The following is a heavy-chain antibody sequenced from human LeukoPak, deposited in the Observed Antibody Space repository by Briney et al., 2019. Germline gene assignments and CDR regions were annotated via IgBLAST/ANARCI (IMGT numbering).Heavy chain of an antibody. Sequence: GGSLRLSCAASGFTFSDYLMHWVRHAPGKGLVWVSRISSDGSTTNYADSVKGRFTISRDNAKNTLYLQMNSLRAEDTAVYYCARDMGIYACDIWGQGTMVTVSS. CDR3: ARDMGIYACDI. D-gene: IGHD6-13*01. CDR1: GFTFSDYL. J-gene: IGHJ3*02. CDR2: ISSDGSTT. V-gene: IGHV3-74*01.